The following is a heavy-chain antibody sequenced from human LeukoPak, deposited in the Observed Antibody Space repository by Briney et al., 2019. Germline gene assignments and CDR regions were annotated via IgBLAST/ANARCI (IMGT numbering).Heavy chain of an antibody. CDR1: GFTFSNHA. Sequence: GGSLRLSCAASGFTFSNHAMNWVRQTPGKGLEWVSSIGGNGVSTYYADSVKGRFTISRDNSKDTLYLQMNSLSAEDTAVYYCARCTKYTTGWCNWFDPWGQGTLVTVSP. CDR2: IGGNGVST. V-gene: IGHV3-23*01. D-gene: IGHD6-19*01. J-gene: IGHJ5*02. CDR3: ARCTKYTTGWCNWFDP.